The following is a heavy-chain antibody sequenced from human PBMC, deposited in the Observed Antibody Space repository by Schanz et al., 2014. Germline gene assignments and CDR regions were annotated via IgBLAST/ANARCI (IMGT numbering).Heavy chain of an antibody. J-gene: IGHJ5*02. Sequence: QVQLVQSGAEVKKPGASVKVSCKASGYTSTSYDFNWVRQAPGQGPEWMGWMQPDSGKTHYAEKFQGRVAMTRDVSISTAYMELSSLASEDTAVYYCARGQRRTIGRPFGPWGQGTLVTVSS. CDR3: ARGQRRTIGRPFGP. CDR1: GYTSTSYD. V-gene: IGHV1-8*01. CDR2: MQPDSGKT. D-gene: IGHD6-25*01.